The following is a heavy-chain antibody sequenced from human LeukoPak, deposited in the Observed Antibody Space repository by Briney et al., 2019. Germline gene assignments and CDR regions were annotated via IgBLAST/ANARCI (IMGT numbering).Heavy chain of an antibody. Sequence: SETLSLTCTVSGGSISSHFWSWMRQPPGKGLEWIGNIYNRWTTNYNPSLNSRVTMSVDTSKNQLSLQLTSVTAADTAVYYCTKATQWLAFDYWGRGTLVTVSS. V-gene: IGHV4-59*11. CDR2: IYNRWTT. CDR1: GGSISSHF. J-gene: IGHJ4*02. D-gene: IGHD6-19*01. CDR3: TKATQWLAFDY.